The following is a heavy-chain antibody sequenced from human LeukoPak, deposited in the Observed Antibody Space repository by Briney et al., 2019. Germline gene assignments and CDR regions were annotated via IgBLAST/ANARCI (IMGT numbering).Heavy chain of an antibody. Sequence: GGSLRLSCAASGFTFSDYEMNWVRQAPGKGLEWVSYMNGSDSTKYYADSGKGRFTISRDNAKNSLYLQMNSLRVEDTAVYYCARDRYYASGTFDFWGQGTLVTVSS. CDR1: GFTFSDYE. CDR2: MNGSDSTK. CDR3: ARDRYYASGTFDF. D-gene: IGHD3-10*01. V-gene: IGHV3-48*03. J-gene: IGHJ4*02.